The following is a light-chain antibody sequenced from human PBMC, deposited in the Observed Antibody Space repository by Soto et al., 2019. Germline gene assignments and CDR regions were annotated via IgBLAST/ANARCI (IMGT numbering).Light chain of an antibody. CDR3: GSYTSSSTLEV. CDR2: EVS. V-gene: IGLV2-14*01. CDR1: SSDVGDYNF. Sequence: QSALTQPASVSGSPGQSITIPCTGTSSDVGDYNFVSWYQQHPGKAPKLMIYEVSNRPSGVSNRFSGSKSGNTASLTISGLQDEDEADYYCGSYTSSSTLEVFGTGTKVTVL. J-gene: IGLJ1*01.